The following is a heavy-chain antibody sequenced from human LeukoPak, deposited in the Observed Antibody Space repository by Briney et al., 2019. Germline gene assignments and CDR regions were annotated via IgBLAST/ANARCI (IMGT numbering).Heavy chain of an antibody. CDR1: GFTFSSYE. CDR3: ARAGVVRGADFDY. J-gene: IGHJ4*02. D-gene: IGHD3-10*01. Sequence: PGGSLRLSCAASGFTFSSYEMNWVRQAPGMGLEWVSYISSSGSTIFYADSVKGRFTISRDNAKNSLYLQMNRLRAEDTAVYYCARAGVVRGADFDYWGQGTLVAVSS. V-gene: IGHV3-48*03. CDR2: ISSSGSTI.